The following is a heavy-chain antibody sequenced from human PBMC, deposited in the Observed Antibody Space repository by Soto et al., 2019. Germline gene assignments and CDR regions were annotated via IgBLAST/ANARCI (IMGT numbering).Heavy chain of an antibody. CDR3: AKDYTAMVAGAFDI. Sequence: PGGSLRLSCAASGFTFDDYAMHWVRQAPGKGLEWVSGISWNSGSIGYADSVKGRFTISRDNAKNSLYLQMNSLRAEDTALYYCAKDYTAMVAGAFDIWGQGTMVTVSS. J-gene: IGHJ3*02. D-gene: IGHD5-18*01. V-gene: IGHV3-9*01. CDR1: GFTFDDYA. CDR2: ISWNSGSI.